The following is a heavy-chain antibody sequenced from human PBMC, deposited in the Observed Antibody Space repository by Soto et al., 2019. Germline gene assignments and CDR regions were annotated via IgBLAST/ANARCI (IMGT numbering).Heavy chain of an antibody. V-gene: IGHV3-15*07. D-gene: IGHD3-3*01. CDR2: IKSKTDGGTT. J-gene: IGHJ6*02. Sequence: EVQLVESGGGLVKPGGSLRLSCAASGFTFSNAWMNWVRQAPGKGLEWVGRIKSKTDGGTTDYAAPVKGRFTISRDDSKNTLYLQMNSLKTEDTAVYYCTTDPGNYDVWSGYPVTHYYYYGMDVWGQGTTVTVSS. CDR3: TTDPGNYDVWSGYPVTHYYYYGMDV. CDR1: GFTFSNAW.